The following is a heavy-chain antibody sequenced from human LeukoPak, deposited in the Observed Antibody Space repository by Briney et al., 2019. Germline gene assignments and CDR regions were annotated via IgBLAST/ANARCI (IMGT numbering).Heavy chain of an antibody. CDR1: GLTFSGYW. D-gene: IGHD2-15*01. Sequence: PGGSLRLSCAASGLTFSGYWMSWVRQAPGKGLEWVASIKQDGSDKYYVDSVKGRFTISRDNAKKTMFLQMNTLRAEDTAVYYCARGYGSPDFWGQGTLVTGSS. J-gene: IGHJ4*02. V-gene: IGHV3-7*05. CDR3: ARGYGSPDF. CDR2: IKQDGSDK.